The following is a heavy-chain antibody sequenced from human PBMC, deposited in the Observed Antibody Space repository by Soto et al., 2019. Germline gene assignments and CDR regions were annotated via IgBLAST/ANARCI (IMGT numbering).Heavy chain of an antibody. J-gene: IGHJ6*02. D-gene: IGHD3-10*01. CDR1: GFTFSSYG. CDR2: LSFDGHKQ. CDR3: AKVPTGSYSYFYGMDV. Sequence: QAQLVESGGDVVQPGRSLRLSCEASGFTFSSYGMHWVRQSPGKGLEWVAVLSFDGHKQYYADSVKGRFNITRDNSKNTLHLQMNSLRPEDTAVYYCAKVPTGSYSYFYGMDVWGQGTTVIVSS. V-gene: IGHV3-30*18.